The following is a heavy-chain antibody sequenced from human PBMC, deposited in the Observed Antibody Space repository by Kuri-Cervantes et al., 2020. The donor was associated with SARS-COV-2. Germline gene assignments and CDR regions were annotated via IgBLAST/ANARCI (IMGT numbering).Heavy chain of an antibody. Sequence: SETLSLTCTVSGGSLSRGDYYWTWVRQPPGKGLEWIGNIFYSGSASYNPSLKSRLTMSLDMSKSQFSLKLSSVTAADTAVYYCAGIVVVINAFDIWGQGTMVTVSS. CDR1: GGSLSRGDYY. V-gene: IGHV4-30-4*08. CDR3: AGIVVVINAFDI. CDR2: IFYSGSA. J-gene: IGHJ3*02. D-gene: IGHD3-22*01.